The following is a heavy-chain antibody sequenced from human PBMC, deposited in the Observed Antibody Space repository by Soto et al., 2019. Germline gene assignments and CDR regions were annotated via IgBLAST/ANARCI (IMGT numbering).Heavy chain of an antibody. J-gene: IGHJ6*02. V-gene: IGHV1-69*01. CDR1: GGTFSSYA. CDR3: ARSQGSSTSLEIYYYYYYGMDV. Sequence: QVQLVQSGAEVKKPGSSVMVSCKASGGTFSSYAISWVRQAPGQGLEWMGGIIPISDTTNYAQKFQGRVKITADESTSTAYMELSSLRSEDTAVYYCARSQGSSTSLEIYYYYYYGMDVWGQGTTVTVSS. D-gene: IGHD2-2*01. CDR2: IIPISDTT.